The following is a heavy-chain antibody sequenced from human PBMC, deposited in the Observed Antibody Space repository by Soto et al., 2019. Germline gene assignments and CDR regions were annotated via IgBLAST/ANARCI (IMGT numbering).Heavy chain of an antibody. CDR1: GFTFSSYA. V-gene: IGHV3-23*01. J-gene: IGHJ5*02. CDR3: AKRQKVVVVPAAIWFNP. Sequence: GGSLRLSCAASGFTFSSYAMSWVRQAPGKGLEWVSATSGSGGSTYYADSVKGRFTISRDNSKNTLYLQMNSLRAEDTAVYYCAKRQKVVVVPAAIWFNPWGRGTLVTVSS. D-gene: IGHD2-2*01. CDR2: TSGSGGST.